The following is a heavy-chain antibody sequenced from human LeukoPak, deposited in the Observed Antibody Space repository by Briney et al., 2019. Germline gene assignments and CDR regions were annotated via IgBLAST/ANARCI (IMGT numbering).Heavy chain of an antibody. V-gene: IGHV4-39*07. J-gene: IGHJ5*02. CDR3: ARHGGSGLDWFDP. CDR1: GGSISSSSYY. D-gene: IGHD3-10*01. CDR2: IYYSGST. Sequence: SETLSLTCTVSGGSISSSSYYWGWIRQPPGKGLEWIGSIYYSGSTYYNPSLKSRVTISVDTSKNQFSLKLSSVTAADTAVYYYARHGGSGLDWFDPWGQGTLVTVSS.